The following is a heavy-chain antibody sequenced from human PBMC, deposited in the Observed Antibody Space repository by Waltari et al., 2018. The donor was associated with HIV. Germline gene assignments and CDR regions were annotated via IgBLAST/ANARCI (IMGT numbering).Heavy chain of an antibody. CDR2: IIPIFGST. V-gene: IGHV1-69*13. Sequence: QVQLVQSGAEVKKPGSSVKVSCKASGGTFSNYAISRGRQAPGQGLEWMGGIIPIFGSTNFAQNFQGRVTITADESTSTAYMELSSLRSEDTAVYYCASTVYRGDYYYYGMDVWGQGTTVTVSS. J-gene: IGHJ6*02. D-gene: IGHD4-17*01. CDR3: ASTVYRGDYYYYGMDV. CDR1: GGTFSNYA.